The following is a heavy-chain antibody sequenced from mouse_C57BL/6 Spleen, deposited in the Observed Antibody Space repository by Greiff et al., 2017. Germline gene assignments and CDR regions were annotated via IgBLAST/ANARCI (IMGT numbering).Heavy chain of an antibody. J-gene: IGHJ4*01. D-gene: IGHD2-2*01. V-gene: IGHV14-3*01. Sequence: VQLQQSVAELVRPGASVKLSCTASGFNINNTYMPWVKQRPEQGLEWIGRIDPANGNTKYAPKFQGKATITADTSSNTAYLQLSSLTSEDTAIYYCATYGYERIYYAMGYWGQGTSVTVSS. CDR1: GFNINNTY. CDR2: IDPANGNT. CDR3: ATYGYERIYYAMGY.